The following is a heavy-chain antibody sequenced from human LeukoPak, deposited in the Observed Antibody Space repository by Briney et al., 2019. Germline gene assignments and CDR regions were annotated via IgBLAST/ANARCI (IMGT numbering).Heavy chain of an antibody. CDR2: INHSRST. Sequence: SETLSLTCAVYGGSFSGYYWSWIRQPPGKGLEWIGEINHSRSTTYNPSLKSRVTISVDTSKNQFSLKLSSVTATDTAVYYCARVAVYPFDYWGQGTLVTVSS. CDR3: ARVAVYPFDY. J-gene: IGHJ4*02. V-gene: IGHV4-34*01. D-gene: IGHD2-8*02. CDR1: GGSFSGYY.